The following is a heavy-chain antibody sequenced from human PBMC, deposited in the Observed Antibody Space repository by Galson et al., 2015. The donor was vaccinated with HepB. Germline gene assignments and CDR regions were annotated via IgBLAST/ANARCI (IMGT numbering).Heavy chain of an antibody. CDR2: VSGGGTNT. Sequence: SLRLSCAAFGFIFSSYGMSWVRQAPGKGLEWVSAVSGGGTNTYYADFVKGRFSISRDNSKNTLYLQMNGLRAEDTAVYYCAKSPPHLASSWYYFDYWGQGTLVTVSS. CDR3: AKSPPHLASSWYYFDY. J-gene: IGHJ4*02. V-gene: IGHV3-23*01. CDR1: GFIFSSYG. D-gene: IGHD6-13*01.